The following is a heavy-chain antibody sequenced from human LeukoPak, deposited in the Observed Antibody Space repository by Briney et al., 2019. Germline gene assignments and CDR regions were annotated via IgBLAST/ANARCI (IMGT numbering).Heavy chain of an antibody. CDR1: GGSISNYY. J-gene: IGHJ4*02. CDR3: AGTTRGYDFWSVYPLDY. V-gene: IGHV4-59*08. D-gene: IGHD3-3*01. CDR2: IYYTGSA. Sequence: SETLSLTCTVSGGSISNYYWSWIRQPPGKGLEWIGYIYYTGSANYNPSLKSRVSISVDTFRNHFSLKLSSVTAADTAVYFCAGTTRGYDFWSVYPLDYWGQGTLVTVSS.